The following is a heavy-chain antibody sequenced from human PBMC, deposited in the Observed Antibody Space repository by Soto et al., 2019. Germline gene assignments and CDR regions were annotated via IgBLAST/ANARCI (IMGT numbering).Heavy chain of an antibody. D-gene: IGHD2-2*01. J-gene: IGHJ4*02. CDR3: AREFIYQLPGSGASEPAPKTEDY. CDR1: GFTFSSYW. CDR2: IKQDGSEK. Sequence: GGSLRLSCAASGFTFSSYWMSWVRQAPGKGLEWVANIKQDGSEKYYVDSVKGRFTISRDNAKNSLYLQMNSLRAEDTAVYYCAREFIYQLPGSGASEPAPKTEDYWGQGTLVTVSS. V-gene: IGHV3-7*01.